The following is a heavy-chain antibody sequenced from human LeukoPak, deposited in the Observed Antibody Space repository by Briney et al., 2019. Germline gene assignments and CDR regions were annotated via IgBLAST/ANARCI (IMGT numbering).Heavy chain of an antibody. J-gene: IGHJ4*02. CDR1: GFIFSSYW. D-gene: IGHD5-12*01. CDR2: IKQDGSEK. CDR3: AREDSGGATAFDY. V-gene: IGHV3-7*01. Sequence: PGGSLRLSCAASGFIFSSYWMSWVRQAPGKGLEWVANIKQDGSEKYYVDSVKGRFTISRDNAKNSLYLQMNSLRAEDTAVYYCAREDSGGATAFDYWGQGTLVTVSS.